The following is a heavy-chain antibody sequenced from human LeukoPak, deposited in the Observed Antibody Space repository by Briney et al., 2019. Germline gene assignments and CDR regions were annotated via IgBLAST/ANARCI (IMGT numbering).Heavy chain of an antibody. J-gene: IGHJ6*02. CDR1: GFTFTSYA. CDR2: ISYDGSNK. V-gene: IGHV3-30-3*01. Sequence: PGGSLRLSCAASGFTFTSYAMHWVRQAPGKGLEWVAIISYDGSNKYYADSVKGRFTISRDNSKNTLYLQMNSLRVEDTAVYYCARELYNYGMDVWGQGTTVTVSS. CDR3: ARELYNYGMDV.